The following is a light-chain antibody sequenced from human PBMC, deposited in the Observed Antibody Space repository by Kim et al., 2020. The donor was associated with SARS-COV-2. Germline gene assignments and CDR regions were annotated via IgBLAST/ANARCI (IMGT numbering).Light chain of an antibody. V-gene: IGLV6-57*03. CDR1: SGSISNNY. J-gene: IGLJ7*01. CDR2: EDN. Sequence: NTVTLSCTRSSGSISNNYVQWYQQRPGRAPTTVISEDNQRPSGVPDRFSGSIDSSSNSASLTISGLKTEDEADYYCQSYDSSNHAVFGGGTQLTVL. CDR3: QSYDSSNHAV.